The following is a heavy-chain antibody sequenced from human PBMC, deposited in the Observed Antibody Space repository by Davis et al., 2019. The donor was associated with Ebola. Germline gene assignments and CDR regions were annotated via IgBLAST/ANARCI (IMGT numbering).Heavy chain of an antibody. D-gene: IGHD2-21*01. J-gene: IGHJ4*02. CDR2: ISSSSSYT. CDR3: ARDRGDLAIPFDY. Sequence: GESLKISCAASGFTFSDYYMSWIRQAPGKGLEWVSYISSSSSYTNYADSVKGRFTISRDNAKNSLYLQMNSLRDEDTAVYYCARDRGDLAIPFDYWGQGTLVTVSS. CDR1: GFTFSDYY. V-gene: IGHV3-11*06.